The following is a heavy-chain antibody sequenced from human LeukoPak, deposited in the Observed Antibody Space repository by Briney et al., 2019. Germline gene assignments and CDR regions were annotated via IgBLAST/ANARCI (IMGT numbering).Heavy chain of an antibody. Sequence: PGGSLRLSCAASGFTFSTYWMHWIRQAPGKGLVWVSRISSDASITSYAGPVKGRFTISRDNAKNTLYLQMNSLRAEDTALYYCATSARTYIGSALDYWGQGTLVTASS. CDR1: GFTFSTYW. CDR3: ATSARTYIGSALDY. CDR2: ISSDASIT. V-gene: IGHV3-74*01. J-gene: IGHJ4*02. D-gene: IGHD2-15*01.